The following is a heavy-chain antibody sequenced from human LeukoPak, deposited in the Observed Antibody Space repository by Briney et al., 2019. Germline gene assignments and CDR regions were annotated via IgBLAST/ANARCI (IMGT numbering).Heavy chain of an antibody. CDR2: INPNSGGT. CDR1: GYTFTGYY. J-gene: IGHJ4*02. Sequence: GASVKVSCKASGYTFTGYYMHWVRQAPGQGLEWMGWINPNSGGTNYAQKFQGRVTMTRDTSISTAYMELSRLRSDDTAVYYCARDSHSSAYSSSWYVCGYWGQGTLVTVSS. V-gene: IGHV1-2*02. CDR3: ARDSHSSAYSSSWYVCGY. D-gene: IGHD6-13*01.